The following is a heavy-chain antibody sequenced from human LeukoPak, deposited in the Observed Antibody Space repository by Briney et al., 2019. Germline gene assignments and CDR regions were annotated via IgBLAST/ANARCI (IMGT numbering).Heavy chain of an antibody. CDR3: TREGSGSYSQY. D-gene: IGHD1-26*01. CDR1: GLTISNSW. CDR2: VRSSGTIV. J-gene: IGHJ1*01. V-gene: IGHV3-48*02. Sequence: GGSLRLSCAASGLTISNSWMSWVRQAPGKGLEWISFVRSSGTIVYYADSVRGRFSISRDNAKSSVYLQMSSLRDEDTAMYYCTREGSGSYSQYWGQGTLVTVSS.